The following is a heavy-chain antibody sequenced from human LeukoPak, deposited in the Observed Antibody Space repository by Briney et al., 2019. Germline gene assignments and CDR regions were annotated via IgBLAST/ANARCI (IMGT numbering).Heavy chain of an antibody. CDR2: IYSGGST. V-gene: IGHV3-53*01. CDR3: ARGPPSETFGDYYFDY. D-gene: IGHD3-16*01. Sequence: ETLSLTCTVSGGSISSYYWSWIRQPPGKGLEWVSVIYSGGSTYYADSVKGRFTISRDNSKNTLYLQMNSLRAEDTAVYYCARGPPSETFGDYYFDYWGQGTLVTVSS. J-gene: IGHJ4*02. CDR1: GGSISSYY.